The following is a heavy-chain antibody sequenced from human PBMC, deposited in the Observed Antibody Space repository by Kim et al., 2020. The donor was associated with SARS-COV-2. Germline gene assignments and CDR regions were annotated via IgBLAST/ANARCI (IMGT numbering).Heavy chain of an antibody. CDR3: AREPPGAAHGFVY. J-gene: IGHJ4*02. D-gene: IGHD6-13*01. CDR1: GYTFTNYY. CDR2: INLSAGGT. V-gene: IGHV1-46*01. Sequence: ASVKVSCKSSGYTFTNYYMHWVRQAPGQGLEWMGMINLSAGGTNYAQNFQGRVTMTRDTSTSTVYMELSSLRSQDTAIYYCAREPPGAAHGFVYWGQGTLVTVSS.